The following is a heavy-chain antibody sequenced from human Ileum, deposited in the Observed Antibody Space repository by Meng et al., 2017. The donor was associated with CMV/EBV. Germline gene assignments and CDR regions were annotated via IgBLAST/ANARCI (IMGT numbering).Heavy chain of an antibody. D-gene: IGHD2-15*01. V-gene: IGHV4-59*11. CDR3: ARAWGAYCSGGTCYGGRYFDY. Sequence: SDTLSLTCTVSGDCISSHYWSWIRHTPGKGLEWIGYVSYSGSGNYNPSLKSRVTISVDTSKRQFSLKMTSMTAADTAVYYCARAWGAYCSGGTCYGGRYFDYWGQGTLVTVSS. CDR2: VSYSGSG. J-gene: IGHJ4*02. CDR1: GDCISSHY.